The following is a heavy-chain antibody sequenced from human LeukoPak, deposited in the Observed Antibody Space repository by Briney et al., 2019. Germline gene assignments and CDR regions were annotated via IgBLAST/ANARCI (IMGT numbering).Heavy chain of an antibody. CDR3: ARGRYYYESSGYKRYFQH. Sequence: GGSLRLSCAASGFTVSSNYMSWVRQAPGKGLEWVSVIYSGGSTYYADSVKGRFTISRDNSKNTLYLQMNSLRAEDTAVYYCARGRYYYESSGYKRYFQHWGQGTLVTVSS. V-gene: IGHV3-53*01. D-gene: IGHD3-22*01. CDR2: IYSGGST. CDR1: GFTVSSNY. J-gene: IGHJ1*01.